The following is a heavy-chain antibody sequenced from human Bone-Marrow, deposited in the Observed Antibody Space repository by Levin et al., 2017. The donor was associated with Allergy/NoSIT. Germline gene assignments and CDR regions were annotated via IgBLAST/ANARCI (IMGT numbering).Heavy chain of an antibody. J-gene: IGHJ6*01. D-gene: IGHD1-26*01. CDR2: INYSGTT. V-gene: IGHV4-39*07. Sequence: KASETLSLTCSVSGDSISTSDYYWGWIRQSPGKGLEWIGSINYSGTTYDNPSLKSRVTILVDTSKNQISLNLRSVNAADTAVYYAARDPQGGNQFYGMDVWGQGTPVTVSA. CDR3: ARDPQGGNQFYGMDV. CDR1: GDSISTSDYY.